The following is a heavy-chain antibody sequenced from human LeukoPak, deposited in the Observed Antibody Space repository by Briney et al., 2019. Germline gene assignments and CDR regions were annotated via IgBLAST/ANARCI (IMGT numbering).Heavy chain of an antibody. V-gene: IGHV3-7*01. CDR2: INEEGSEK. J-gene: IGHJ4*02. Sequence: GGSLRLSCAASGFTFSRYWMTWVRQAPGKGLEWVANINEEGSEKYYVASVKGRFTISRDNAKNSLYLQMNSLRAEDTAVYFCMGNSVGYWGQGTLVTVSS. CDR3: MGNSVGY. D-gene: IGHD1-26*01. CDR1: GFTFSRYW.